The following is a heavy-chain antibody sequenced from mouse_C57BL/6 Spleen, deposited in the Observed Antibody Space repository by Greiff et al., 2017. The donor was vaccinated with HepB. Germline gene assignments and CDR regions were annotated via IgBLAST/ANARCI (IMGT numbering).Heavy chain of an antibody. J-gene: IGHJ4*01. CDR2: INPGSGGT. CDR1: GYAFTNYL. Sequence: VMLVESGAELVRPGTSVKVSCKASGYAFTNYLIEWVKQRPGQGLEWIGVINPGSGGTNYNEKFKGKATLTADKSSSTAYMQLSSLTSEDSAVYFCARWGSSYAMDYWGQGTSVTVSS. V-gene: IGHV1-54*01. CDR3: ARWGSSYAMDY.